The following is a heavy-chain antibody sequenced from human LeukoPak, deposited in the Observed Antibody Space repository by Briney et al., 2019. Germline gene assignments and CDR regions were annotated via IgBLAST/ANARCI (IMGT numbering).Heavy chain of an antibody. D-gene: IGHD3-10*01. Sequence: SETLSLTCTVFNGSISNYYWSWLRQTTGKGLEWIGFIYYSGSTNYNPSLKSRVTMSVDTSKNQFSLKLSSVTAADTAVYYCARAPGIRRSFDCWGQGTLVTVSS. CDR1: NGSISNYY. J-gene: IGHJ4*02. CDR3: ARAPGIRRSFDC. CDR2: IYYSGST. V-gene: IGHV4-59*01.